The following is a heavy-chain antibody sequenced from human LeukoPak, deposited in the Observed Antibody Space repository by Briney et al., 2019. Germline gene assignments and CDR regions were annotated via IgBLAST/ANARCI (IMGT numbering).Heavy chain of an antibody. CDR1: GFSFSDRW. D-gene: IGHD1-14*01. J-gene: IGHJ4*02. CDR3: ARSDHGPEY. Sequence: GGSLRLSCSASGFSFSDRWMNWVRQAPGKGLEWVAIINKYGSEKHYVDSVKGRFSISRDNAKNSLYLQMNSLRAEDTAVNYCARSDHGPEYWGQGTLVTVSS. V-gene: IGHV3-7*01. CDR2: INKYGSEK.